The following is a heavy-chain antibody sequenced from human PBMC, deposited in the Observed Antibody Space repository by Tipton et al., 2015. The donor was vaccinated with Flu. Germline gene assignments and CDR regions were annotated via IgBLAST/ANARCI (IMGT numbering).Heavy chain of an antibody. V-gene: IGHV1-46*01. J-gene: IGHJ4*02. Sequence: QLVQSGAEVKKPGASVKVPCKASGYTFTSYYMHWVRQAPGQGLEWMGIINPSGGSTSYAQKFQGRVTMTRDTSTSTVYMELSSLRSGDTAVYYCARARSIGWGGMDYWGQGTLVTVSS. CDR2: INPSGGST. CDR3: ARARSIGWGGMDY. D-gene: IGHD6-19*01. CDR1: GYTFTSYY.